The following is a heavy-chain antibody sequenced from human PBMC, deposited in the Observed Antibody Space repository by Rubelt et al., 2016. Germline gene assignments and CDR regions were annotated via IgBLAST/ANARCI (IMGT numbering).Heavy chain of an antibody. D-gene: IGHD5-12*01. J-gene: IGHJ6*02. V-gene: IGHV3-23*01. CDR3: ARVGYSGYDLHYGMDV. CDR2: ISGSGGST. Sequence: GWVSAISGSGGSTYYADSVKGRFTISRDNSKNTLYLQMNSLRAEDTAVYYCARVGYSGYDLHYGMDVWGQGTTVTVSS.